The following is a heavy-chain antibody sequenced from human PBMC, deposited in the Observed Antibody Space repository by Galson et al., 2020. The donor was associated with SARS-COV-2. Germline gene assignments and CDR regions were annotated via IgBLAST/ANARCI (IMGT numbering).Heavy chain of an antibody. D-gene: IGHD2-2*01. V-gene: IGHV3-9*01. CDR2: ISWNGGSK. Sequence: GESLRLSCAASGFIFDDSAMHWVRPAPGKGLEWVSGISWNGGSKIYAASVKGRFTVSRDNAKNSLYLQMNSLRAENTALYYCAKGGLVVPDYNRQYCGMDGWGQGTTVTVSS. CDR1: GFIFDDSA. J-gene: IGHJ6*02. CDR3: AKGGLVVPDYNRQYCGMDG.